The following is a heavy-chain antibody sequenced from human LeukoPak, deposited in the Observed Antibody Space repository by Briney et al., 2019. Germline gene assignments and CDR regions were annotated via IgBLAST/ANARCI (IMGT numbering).Heavy chain of an antibody. D-gene: IGHD3-3*01. J-gene: IGHJ4*02. Sequence: SETLSLTCTVSGGSISSYYWSWIRQPPGKGLEWIGYIYYSGSTNYNPSLTSRVTISVDTSKNQFSLKLSSVTAADTAVYYCARAYYDFWSGYEYYFDYWGQGTLVTVSS. CDR2: IYYSGST. CDR3: ARAYYDFWSGYEYYFDY. V-gene: IGHV4-59*01. CDR1: GGSISSYY.